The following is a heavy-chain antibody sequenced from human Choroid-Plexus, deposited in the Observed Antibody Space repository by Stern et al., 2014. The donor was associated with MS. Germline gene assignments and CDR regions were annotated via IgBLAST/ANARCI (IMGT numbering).Heavy chain of an antibody. J-gene: IGHJ5*02. V-gene: IGHV3-30*18. Sequence: QVQLVQSGGGVVQPGRPLRLSCVASGFTFGSCAMHWVRQAPGKGLEWVAGVSYDGSNKYYADSVKGRFTISRDNSQNTLYMQMSSLRPEDTAVYYCAKDRQYLTSFFDHCGQGSLVTVSS. D-gene: IGHD2/OR15-2a*01. CDR3: AKDRQYLTSFFDH. CDR2: VSYDGSNK. CDR1: GFTFGSCA.